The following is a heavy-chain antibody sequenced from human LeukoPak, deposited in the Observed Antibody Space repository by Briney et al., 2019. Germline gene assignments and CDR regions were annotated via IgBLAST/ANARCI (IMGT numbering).Heavy chain of an antibody. V-gene: IGHV1-2*02. CDR3: ARGVGVDSLRRLDP. D-gene: IGHD3-22*01. Sequence: ASMKVSCKPSGYTFTAYYIHWVRQAPGQGLEWMGWINPNSGGTDYAQKFQGRVTMTRDTSISIVYMELSRLTYDDTAVYYCARGVGVDSLRRLDPWGQGTLVTVSS. J-gene: IGHJ5*02. CDR2: INPNSGGT. CDR1: GYTFTAYY.